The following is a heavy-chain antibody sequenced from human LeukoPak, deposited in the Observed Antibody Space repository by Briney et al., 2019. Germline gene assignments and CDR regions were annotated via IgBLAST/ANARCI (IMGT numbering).Heavy chain of an antibody. D-gene: IGHD4-17*01. J-gene: IGHJ6*03. CDR3: ARGATVTHSYYYYYMDV. V-gene: IGHV4-34*01. Sequence: SETLSLTCAVYGGSFSGYYWSWIRQPPGKGLEWIGEINHSGSTNYNPSLKSRVTISVDTSKNQFSLKLSSVTAADTAVYYCARGATVTHSYYYYYMDVWGKGTTVTVSS. CDR2: INHSGST. CDR1: GGSFSGYY.